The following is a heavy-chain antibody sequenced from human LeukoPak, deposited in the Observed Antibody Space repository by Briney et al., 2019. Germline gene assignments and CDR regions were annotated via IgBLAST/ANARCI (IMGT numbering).Heavy chain of an antibody. V-gene: IGHV7-4-1*02. CDR2: INTKTGNP. Sequence: ASVRVSCKASGYTFTSYAMKWVRQAPGQGREWMGWINTKTGNPTYAQGFTGRFVFSLDTSVSTAYLQISSLKAEDTAVYYCARPGATLGLNEESDAFDIWGQGTMVTVSS. CDR3: ARPGATLGLNEESDAFDI. J-gene: IGHJ3*02. D-gene: IGHD1-26*01. CDR1: GYTFTSYA.